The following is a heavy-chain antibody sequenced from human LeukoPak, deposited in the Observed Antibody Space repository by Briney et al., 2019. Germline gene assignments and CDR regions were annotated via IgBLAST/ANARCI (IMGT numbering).Heavy chain of an antibody. CDR1: GYTFTDYY. D-gene: IGHD6-19*01. CDR3: ARDLGYSSGWYVLGY. CDR2: INPNSGGT. V-gene: IGHV1-2*06. Sequence: GASVKVSCKASGYTFTDYYMHWVRQAPGQGLEWMGRINPNSGGTNYAQKFQGRVTMTRDTSISTAYMELSRLRSDDTAVYYCARDLGYSSGWYVLGYWGRGTLVTVSS. J-gene: IGHJ4*02.